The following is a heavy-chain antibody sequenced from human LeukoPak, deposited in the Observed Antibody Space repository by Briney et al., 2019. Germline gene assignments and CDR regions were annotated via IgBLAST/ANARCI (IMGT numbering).Heavy chain of an antibody. J-gene: IGHJ4*02. CDR2: IYYSGST. V-gene: IGHV4-59*12. Sequence: SETLSLTCTVSGGSISTYYWSWIRQPPGKGLEWIGYIYYSGSTSYNPSLKSRVTISVDTSKNQFSLKLSSVTAADTAVYYCASQRDGYNWEIHYWGQGTLVTVSS. CDR1: GGSISTYY. D-gene: IGHD5-24*01. CDR3: ASQRDGYNWEIHY.